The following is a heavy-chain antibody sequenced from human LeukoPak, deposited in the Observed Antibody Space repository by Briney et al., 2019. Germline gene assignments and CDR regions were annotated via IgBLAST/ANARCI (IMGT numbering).Heavy chain of an antibody. D-gene: IGHD2-15*01. Sequence: ASVKVSCKASGYTFTSYDINWVRQATGQGLEWMGWMNPNSGNTDYAQKFQGRVTMTRNTSISTAYMELSSLRSEDTAVYYCARVGLYCSGGSCYRESDYWGQGTLVTVSS. J-gene: IGHJ4*02. CDR1: GYTFTSYD. V-gene: IGHV1-8*01. CDR2: MNPNSGNT. CDR3: ARVGLYCSGGSCYRESDY.